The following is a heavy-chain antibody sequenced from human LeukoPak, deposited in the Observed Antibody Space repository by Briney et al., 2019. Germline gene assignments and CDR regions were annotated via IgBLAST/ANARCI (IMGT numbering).Heavy chain of an antibody. J-gene: IGHJ4*02. D-gene: IGHD2-15*01. CDR1: GFTFSNYG. CDR3: AKVAGYCTGGSCYGALDY. V-gene: IGHV3-23*01. Sequence: GSLRLSCAASGFTFSNYGMSWVRQAPGKGLEWVSAISGSGGSTYYADSVKGRFTISRDNSKNTLYLQMNSLRAEDTAVYYCAKVAGYCTGGSCYGALDYWGQGTLVTVSS. CDR2: ISGSGGST.